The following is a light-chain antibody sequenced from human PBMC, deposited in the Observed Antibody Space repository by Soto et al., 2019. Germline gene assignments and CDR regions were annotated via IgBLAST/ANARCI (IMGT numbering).Light chain of an antibody. CDR2: AAS. CDR1: QSISSY. J-gene: IGKJ1*01. CDR3: QQSYSNPWT. V-gene: IGKV1-39*01. Sequence: DIEMTQSPSSLSASVGDRVTMTCRASQSISSYLNWYQRKPGKAPKLLIYAASSLQSGVPSRFSGSGSGTDFTLTISSLQPEDFATYYCQQSYSNPWTFGQGTKVDIK.